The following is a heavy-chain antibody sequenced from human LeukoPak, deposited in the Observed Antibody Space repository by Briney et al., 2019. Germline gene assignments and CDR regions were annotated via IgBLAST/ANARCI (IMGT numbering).Heavy chain of an antibody. CDR1: GGSISSGGYS. V-gene: IGHV4-30-2*01. Sequence: SETLYLTCAVSGGSISSGGYSWSWIRQPPGKGLESIGYIYHSGSTYYNPSLKSRVTISVDRSKNQFSLKLSSVTAADTAVYYCASYFYGSGSYYFDYWGQGTLVTVSS. D-gene: IGHD3-10*01. CDR3: ASYFYGSGSYYFDY. CDR2: IYHSGST. J-gene: IGHJ4*02.